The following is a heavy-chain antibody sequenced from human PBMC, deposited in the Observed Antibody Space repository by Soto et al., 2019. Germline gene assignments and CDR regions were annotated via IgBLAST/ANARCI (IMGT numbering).Heavy chain of an antibody. J-gene: IGHJ4*02. V-gene: IGHV3-30*18. CDR1: GSTFSSYG. CDR3: AKALGELSPESYDH. Sequence: GGSLRLSCAASGSTFSSYGMHWVRQAPGKGLEWVTHISYDGCNEHYTDSVKGRFTISRDNSKNTPYLQMNSLRLEDTGVYYCAKALGELSPESYDHWGQGVLVTVSS. CDR2: ISYDGCNE. D-gene: IGHD3-16*02.